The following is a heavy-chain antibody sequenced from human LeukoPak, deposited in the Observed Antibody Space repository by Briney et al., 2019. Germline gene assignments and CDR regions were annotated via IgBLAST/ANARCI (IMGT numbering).Heavy chain of an antibody. J-gene: IGHJ4*02. CDR2: IYYSGST. CDR1: GGRINNHY. V-gene: IGHV4-59*11. CDR3: ARVTGYMIEDYFDY. Sequence: SETLSLTCTVSGGRINNHYWTWIRQPPGKGLEWLGYIYYSGSTNYNPSLKSRVTISVDTSKNQFSLRLSSVTAADTAVYYCARVTGYMIEDYFDYWGQGTLVTVSS. D-gene: IGHD3-22*01.